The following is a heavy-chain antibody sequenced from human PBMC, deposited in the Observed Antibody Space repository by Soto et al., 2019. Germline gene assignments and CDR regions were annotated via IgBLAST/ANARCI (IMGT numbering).Heavy chain of an antibody. J-gene: IGHJ6*02. V-gene: IGHV1-18*04. D-gene: IGHD3-10*01. Sequence: SSEKVSGKASGYAFTSYGISWVRQAPGQGLEWMGWISAYNGNTNYAQKLQGRVTMTTDTSTSTAYMELRSLRSDDTAVYYCAMSGSGSTGGYYYYGMDVWGQGTTVTVS. CDR1: GYAFTSYG. CDR3: AMSGSGSTGGYYYYGMDV. CDR2: ISAYNGNT.